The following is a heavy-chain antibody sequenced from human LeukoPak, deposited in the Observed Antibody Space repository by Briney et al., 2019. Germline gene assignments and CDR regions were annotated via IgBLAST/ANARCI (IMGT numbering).Heavy chain of an antibody. CDR3: ARTVVNYFDY. CDR2: IFHSGST. CDR1: GGSISSSNW. J-gene: IGHJ4*02. V-gene: IGHV4-4*02. Sequence: SETLSLTCAVSGGSISSSNWWSWVRQPPGKGLEWIGEIFHSGSTNHNPSLKSRVTMSLDKSKNQFSLKLSSVTAADTAVYYCARTVVNYFDYWGQGTLVTVSS.